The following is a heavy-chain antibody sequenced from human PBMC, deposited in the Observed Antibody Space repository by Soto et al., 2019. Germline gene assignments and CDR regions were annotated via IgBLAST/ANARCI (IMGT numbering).Heavy chain of an antibody. CDR1: GFTFSDSA. V-gene: IGHV3-23*01. CDR3: AKYADSSWSTFDC. J-gene: IGHJ4*02. CDR2: ISGSGGRT. Sequence: GGSLRLSCEASGFTFSDSALSCVRQAPGKGLEWVSSISGSGGRTDYGGSVKGRFTISRDNSKNTLYLQMNSLRAEDTAVYYCAKYADSSWSTFDCWGQGTQVTVSS. D-gene: IGHD6-13*01.